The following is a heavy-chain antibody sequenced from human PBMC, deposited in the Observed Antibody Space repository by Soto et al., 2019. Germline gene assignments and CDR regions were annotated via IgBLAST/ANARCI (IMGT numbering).Heavy chain of an antibody. CDR2: IIPIFGTA. V-gene: IGHV1-69*06. CDR3: ARVTGPNYDFWSGYYPDYYYYGMDV. CDR1: GGTFSSYA. D-gene: IGHD3-3*01. Sequence: SVKVSCKASGGTFSSYAISWVRQAPGQGLGWMGGIIPIFGTANHAQKFQGRVTITADKSTSTAYMELSSLRSEDTAVYYCARVTGPNYDFWSGYYPDYYYYGMDVWGQGTTVTVSS. J-gene: IGHJ6*02.